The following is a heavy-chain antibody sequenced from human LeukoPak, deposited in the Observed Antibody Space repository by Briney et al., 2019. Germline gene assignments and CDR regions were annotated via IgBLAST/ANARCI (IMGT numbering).Heavy chain of an antibody. CDR1: AYTFTSYD. CDR2: MNPSSGNT. V-gene: IGHV1-8*01. CDR3: ARNSLVAAYYYYGMDV. J-gene: IGHJ6*02. Sequence: ASVKVSCKASAYTFTSYDINWVRQAPGQGLEWMGWMNPSSGNTGYAQKFQGRVTVTRDTSTSTVYMELSSLRSEDTAVYYCARNSLVAAYYYYGMDVWGQGTTVTVSS. D-gene: IGHD2-21*01.